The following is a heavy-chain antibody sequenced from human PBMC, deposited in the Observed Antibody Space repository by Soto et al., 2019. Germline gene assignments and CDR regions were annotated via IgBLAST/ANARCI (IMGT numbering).Heavy chain of an antibody. CDR1: GFTFGDFW. Sequence: VQLVESGGGLVQPGGSLTLSCAASGFTFGDFWMNWVRQAPGKGLEWVANIKEDGSEKYFLDSVKGRFTISRDNDKNSLYLQINSLRAEDTGVYYCARDLGRTAAGYYYYDAMDVWGQGTTVTVSS. D-gene: IGHD2-2*01. CDR2: IKEDGSEK. CDR3: ARDLGRTAAGYYYYDAMDV. J-gene: IGHJ6*02. V-gene: IGHV3-7*01.